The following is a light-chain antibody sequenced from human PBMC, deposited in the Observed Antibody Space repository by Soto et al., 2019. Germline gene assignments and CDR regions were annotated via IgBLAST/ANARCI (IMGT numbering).Light chain of an antibody. CDR3: QQYGSSPGT. CDR2: GAS. Sequence: DIVMTQSPATLSVSPGERATLSCRASQSVSSSYLAWYQQKPGQAPRLLIYGASSRATGIPDRFSGSGSGTDFTLTISRLEPEDFAVYYCQQYGSSPGTFGQGPRWIS. V-gene: IGKV3-20*01. CDR1: QSVSSSY. J-gene: IGKJ1*01.